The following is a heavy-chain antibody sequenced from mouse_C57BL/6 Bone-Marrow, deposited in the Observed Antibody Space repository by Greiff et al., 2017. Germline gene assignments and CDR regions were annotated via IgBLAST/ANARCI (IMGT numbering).Heavy chain of an antibody. CDR2: FHPYNDDT. D-gene: IGHD2-4*01. J-gene: IGHJ2*01. CDR1: GYTFTTYP. V-gene: IGHV1-47*01. CDR3: ARGGDYGGDYFDY. Sequence: VQRVESGAELVKPGASVKMSCKASGYTFTTYPIEWMKQNHGKSLEWIGNFHPYNDDTKYNEKFKGKGTLTVAKSSSTVYLEISRLTSEDSAVYYGARGGDYGGDYFDYWGKGTTLTVSS.